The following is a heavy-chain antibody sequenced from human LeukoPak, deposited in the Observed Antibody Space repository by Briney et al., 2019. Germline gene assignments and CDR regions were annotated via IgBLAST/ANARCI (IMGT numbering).Heavy chain of an antibody. D-gene: IGHD3-10*01. CDR3: ARSHRSFASGSGDY. J-gene: IGHJ4*02. CDR2: INQDGSEK. V-gene: IGHV3-7*05. CDR1: KFTFSVYW. Sequence: GRSLRLSCAASKFTFSVYWMSWVRQPPGKGLEWVANINQDGSEKYYVDSVKGRFSISRDNAKNSLFLQMNSLRDEDTAVYFCARSHRSFASGSGDYWGQGTLVTVSS.